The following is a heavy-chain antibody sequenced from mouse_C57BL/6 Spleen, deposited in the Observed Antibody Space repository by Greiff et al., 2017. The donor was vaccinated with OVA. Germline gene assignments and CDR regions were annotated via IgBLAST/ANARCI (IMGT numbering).Heavy chain of an antibody. CDR1: GYTFTSYW. V-gene: IGHV1-52*01. CDR3: AREGGFYAMDY. Sequence: QVQLKQPGAELVRPGSSVKLSCKASGYTFTSYWMHWVKQRPIQGLEWIGNIDPSDSETHYNQKFKDKATLTVDKSSSTAYMQLSSLTSEDSAVYYCAREGGFYAMDYWGQGTSVTVSS. CDR2: IDPSDSET. J-gene: IGHJ4*01. D-gene: IGHD1-1*02.